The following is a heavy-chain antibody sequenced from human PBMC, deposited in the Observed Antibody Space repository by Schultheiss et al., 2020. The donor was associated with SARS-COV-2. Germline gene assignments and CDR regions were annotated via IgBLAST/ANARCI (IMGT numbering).Heavy chain of an antibody. V-gene: IGHV1-18*01. J-gene: IGHJ4*02. CDR3: ARDWGDIVVVPAAIVDFDY. CDR2: ISAYNGNT. D-gene: IGHD2-2*02. CDR1: GYTFTSYG. Sequence: ASVKVSCKASGYTFTSYGISWVRQAPGQGLEWMGWISAYNGNTNYAQKLQGRVTMTRDTSTSTVYMELSSLRSEDTAVYYCARDWGDIVVVPAAIVDFDYWGQGTLVTVSS.